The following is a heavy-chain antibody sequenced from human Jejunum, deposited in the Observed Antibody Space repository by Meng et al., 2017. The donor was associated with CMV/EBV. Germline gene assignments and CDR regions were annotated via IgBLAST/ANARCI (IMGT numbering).Heavy chain of an antibody. CDR1: YPFTGYY. V-gene: IGHV1-2*02. CDR2: INPNSGGT. CDR3: ARDLYGSIAAAGSLDY. D-gene: IGHD6-13*01. Sequence: YPFTGYYMHWVRQAPGQGLEWMGWINPNSGGTNYAQKFQGRVTMTRDTSISTAYMELSRLRSDDTAVYYCARDLYGSIAAAGSLDYWGQGTLVTVSS. J-gene: IGHJ4*02.